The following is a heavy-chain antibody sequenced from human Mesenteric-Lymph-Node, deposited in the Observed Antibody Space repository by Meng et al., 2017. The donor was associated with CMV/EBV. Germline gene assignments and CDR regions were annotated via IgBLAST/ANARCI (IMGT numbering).Heavy chain of an antibody. CDR1: GFTFSSYA. CDR3: ARRGGRGSGGWFDP. D-gene: IGHD2-15*01. J-gene: IGHJ5*02. CDR2: ISYDGSNK. Sequence: GESLKISCAASGFTFSSYAMSWVRQAPGKGLEWVAVISYDGSNKYYADSVKGRFTISRDNSKNTLYLQMIGLRVEDTALYYCARRGGRGSGGWFDPWGQGTLVTVSS. V-gene: IGHV3-30-3*01.